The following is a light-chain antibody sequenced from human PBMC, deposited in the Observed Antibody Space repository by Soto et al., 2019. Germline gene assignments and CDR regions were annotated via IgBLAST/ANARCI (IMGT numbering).Light chain of an antibody. CDR1: QSVKKY. CDR2: AAS. J-gene: IGKJ2*01. V-gene: IGKV1-39*01. CDR3: QQSYSTPRT. Sequence: DIPMTQSPSSLSASVGDRVTITCRASQSVKKYLDWFQHKPGKAPKLLIYAASTLQSGVPTRFSGSRSGTDFPLTISGLQRDEFATDYCQQSYSTPRTFGQGTTLEIK.